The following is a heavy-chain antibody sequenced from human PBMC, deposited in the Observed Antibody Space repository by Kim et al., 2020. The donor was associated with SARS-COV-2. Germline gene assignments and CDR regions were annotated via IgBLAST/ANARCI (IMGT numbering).Heavy chain of an antibody. D-gene: IGHD3-10*01. CDR3: ARFNRSGSYYFFSVDPHYYYGMDV. V-gene: IGHV1-8*01. Sequence: ASVKVSCKASGYTFTSYDINWVRQATGQGLEWMGWMNPNSGNTGYAQKFQGRVTMTRNTSISTAYMELSSLRSEDTAVYYCARFNRSGSYYFFSVDPHYYYGMDVWGQGTTVTVSS. CDR1: GYTFTSYD. CDR2: MNPNSGNT. J-gene: IGHJ6*02.